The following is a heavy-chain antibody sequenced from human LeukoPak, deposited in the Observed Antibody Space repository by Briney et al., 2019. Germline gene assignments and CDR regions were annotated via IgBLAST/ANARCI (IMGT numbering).Heavy chain of an antibody. Sequence: GASVKVSCKASGYTFTSYDINWVRQATGQGLEWMGWISAYNGNTNYAQKLQGRVTMTTDTSTSTAYMELRSLRSDDTAVYYCARDHSSSWYYGAFDIWGQGTMVTVSS. CDR2: ISAYNGNT. D-gene: IGHD6-13*01. CDR3: ARDHSSSWYYGAFDI. CDR1: GYTFTSYD. J-gene: IGHJ3*02. V-gene: IGHV1-18*01.